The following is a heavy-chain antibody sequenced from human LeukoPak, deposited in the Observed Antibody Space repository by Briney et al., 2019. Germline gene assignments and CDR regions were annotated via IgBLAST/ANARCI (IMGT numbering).Heavy chain of an antibody. CDR1: GYTFTGYY. V-gene: IGHV1-2*02. CDR3: ARDGYNYEGFDY. CDR2: INPNSGGT. D-gene: IGHD5-24*01. J-gene: IGHJ4*02. Sequence: ASVKVSCKASGYTFTGYYMHWVRQAPRQGLEWMGWINPNSGGTNYAQKFQGRVTMTRDTSISTAYMELSRLRSDDTAVYYCARDGYNYEGFDYWGQGTLVTVSS.